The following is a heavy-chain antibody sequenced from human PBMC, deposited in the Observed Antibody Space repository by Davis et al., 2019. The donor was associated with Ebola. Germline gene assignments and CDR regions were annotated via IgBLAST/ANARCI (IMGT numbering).Heavy chain of an antibody. Sequence: GESLKISCAASGFTFSSYGMHWVRQAPGKGLEWVAVISYDGSDKDYADSVKGRFTISRENSKNTLHLLMNSLRVDDTAVYYCAKDLQYYYYMDVWGKGTTVTVSS. CDR1: GFTFSSYG. V-gene: IGHV3-30*18. CDR3: AKDLQYYYYMDV. J-gene: IGHJ6*03. CDR2: ISYDGSDK.